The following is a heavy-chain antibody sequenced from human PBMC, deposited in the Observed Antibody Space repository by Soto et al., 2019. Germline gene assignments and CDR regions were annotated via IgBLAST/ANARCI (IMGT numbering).Heavy chain of an antibody. V-gene: IGHV4-34*01. CDR1: GGSFSGYY. Sequence: SETLSLTCAVYGGSFSGYYWSWIRQPPGKGLEWIGEINHSGSTNYNPSLKSRVTISVDTSKNQFSLKLSSVTAADTAVYYCASTDYGGNSPHYWGQGTLVTVSS. CDR2: INHSGST. J-gene: IGHJ4*02. CDR3: ASTDYGGNSPHY. D-gene: IGHD4-17*01.